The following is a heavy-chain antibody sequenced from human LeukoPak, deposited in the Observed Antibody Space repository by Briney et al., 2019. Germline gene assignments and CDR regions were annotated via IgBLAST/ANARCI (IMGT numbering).Heavy chain of an antibody. CDR1: GFTFSSYW. D-gene: IGHD6-19*01. CDR2: INSDGSST. J-gene: IGHJ4*02. Sequence: GGSLRLSCAASGFTFSSYWMHWVRQAPGKGLVWVSRINSDGSSTSYADSVKGRFTTSRDNAKNTLYLQMNSLRAEDTAVYYCARDKSPIAVAGTRGDYWGQGTLVTVSS. CDR3: ARDKSPIAVAGTRGDY. V-gene: IGHV3-74*01.